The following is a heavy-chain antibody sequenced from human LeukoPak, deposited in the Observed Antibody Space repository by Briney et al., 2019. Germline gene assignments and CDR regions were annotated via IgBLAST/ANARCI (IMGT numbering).Heavy chain of an antibody. CDR1: GGSISSGSYY. J-gene: IGHJ4*02. CDR3: AREPTYYYDSSGYYYLDY. CDR2: IYTSGST. Sequence: SETLSLTCTVSGGSISSGSYYWSWIRQPAGKGLEWIGRIYTSGSTNYNPSLKSRVTISVDTSKNQFSLRLSSVTAADTAVYYCAREPTYYYDSSGYYYLDYWGQGTLVTVSS. D-gene: IGHD3-22*01. V-gene: IGHV4-61*02.